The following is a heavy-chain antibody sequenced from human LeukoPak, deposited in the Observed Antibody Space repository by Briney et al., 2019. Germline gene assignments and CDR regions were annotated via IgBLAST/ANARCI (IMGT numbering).Heavy chain of an antibody. CDR1: GFTFSSYS. CDR3: AREKAATTSGAFDI. Sequence: GGSLRLSCAASGFTFSSYSMNWVRQAPGKGLEWVSSISSSSSSYIYYADSVKGRFTISRDNAKNSLYLQMNSLRAEDTAVYYCAREKAATTSGAFDIWGQGTMVTVSS. V-gene: IGHV3-21*01. D-gene: IGHD1-14*01. CDR2: ISSSSSSYI. J-gene: IGHJ3*02.